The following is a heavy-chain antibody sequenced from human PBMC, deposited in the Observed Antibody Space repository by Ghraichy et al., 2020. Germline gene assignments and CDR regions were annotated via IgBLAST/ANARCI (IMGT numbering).Heavy chain of an antibody. D-gene: IGHD3-9*01. J-gene: IGHJ3*02. V-gene: IGHV4-59*01. CDR1: GGSISSYY. CDR2: IYYSGST. CDR3: ARRWQGYDILTGYYDDAFDI. Sequence: SETLSLTCTVSGGSISSYYWSWIRQPPGKGLEWIGYIYYSGSTNYNPSLKSRVTISVDTSKNQFSLKLSSVTAADTAVYYCARRWQGYDILTGYYDDAFDIWGQGTMVTVSS.